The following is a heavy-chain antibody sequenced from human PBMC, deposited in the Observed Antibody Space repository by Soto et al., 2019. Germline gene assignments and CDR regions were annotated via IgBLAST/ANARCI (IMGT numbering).Heavy chain of an antibody. J-gene: IGHJ3*02. CDR2: ISSSSSYI. CDR1: GFTCSSYS. CDR3: ARKPTGTKAFDI. V-gene: IGHV3-21*01. D-gene: IGHD1-1*01. Sequence: GTLRLSCAASGFTCSSYSMNWVRQAPGKGLEWVSSISSSSSYIYYADSVKGRFTISRDNAKNSLYLQMNSLRAEDTAVYYCARKPTGTKAFDIWGQGTMVTVSS.